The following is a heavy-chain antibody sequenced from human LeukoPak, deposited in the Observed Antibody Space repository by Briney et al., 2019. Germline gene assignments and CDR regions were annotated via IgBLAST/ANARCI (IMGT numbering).Heavy chain of an antibody. CDR2: IYTSGST. Sequence: PSETLSLTCTVSGGSISSGSYYWNWIRQPAGKGLEWIGRIYTSGSTNYNPSLKSRVTISVDTSKNQFSLKLSSVTAADTAVYYCARESRPYYYYYYYMDVWGKGTTVTISS. D-gene: IGHD5/OR15-5a*01. V-gene: IGHV4-61*02. J-gene: IGHJ6*03. CDR3: ARESRPYYYYYYYMDV. CDR1: GGSISSGSYY.